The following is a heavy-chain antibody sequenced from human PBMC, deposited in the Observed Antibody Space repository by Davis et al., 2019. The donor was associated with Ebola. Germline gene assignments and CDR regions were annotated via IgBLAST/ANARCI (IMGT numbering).Heavy chain of an antibody. Sequence: GESLKISCAASGFTFSSFNMNWVRQTPGKGLEWVSYISSTSRFIYYADSVKGRFTISRDNAENSLYLQMNSLRGEDTAVYFCARRDTYGHIDYWGPGTLVTVSS. V-gene: IGHV3-48*01. CDR3: ARRDTYGHIDY. CDR2: ISSTSRFI. J-gene: IGHJ4*02. D-gene: IGHD5-24*01. CDR1: GFTFSSFN.